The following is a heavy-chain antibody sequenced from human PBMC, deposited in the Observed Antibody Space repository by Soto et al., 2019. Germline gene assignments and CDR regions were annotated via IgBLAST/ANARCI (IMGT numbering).Heavy chain of an antibody. CDR3: AKDTYGSGSYYNWYFDY. D-gene: IGHD3-10*01. V-gene: IGHV3-30*18. CDR2: IPYDGSNK. CDR1: GFTFSSYG. Sequence: GGSLRLSCAASGFTFSSYGMHWVRQAPGKGLEWVAVIPYDGSNKYYADSVKGRFTISRDNSKNTLYLQMNSLRAEDTAVYYCAKDTYGSGSYYNWYFDYWGQGTLVTVSS. J-gene: IGHJ4*02.